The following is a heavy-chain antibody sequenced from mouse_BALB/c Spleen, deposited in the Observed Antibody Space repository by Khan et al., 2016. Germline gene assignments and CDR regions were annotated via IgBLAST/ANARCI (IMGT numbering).Heavy chain of an antibody. CDR2: INTNTGET. D-gene: IGHD2-13*01. J-gene: IGHJ4*01. CDR1: EYTFTNYG. CDR3: ASAGDYPYYAMDY. V-gene: IGHV9-3*02. Sequence: QIQLVQSGPELKKPGETVKISCKASEYTFTNYGMNWVKQAPGKGLKWMGWINTNTGETTYAEEFKGRFAFSLDASASTAYLQSNNLKNEDTATSFCASAGDYPYYAMDYGGQGSSVTVSA.